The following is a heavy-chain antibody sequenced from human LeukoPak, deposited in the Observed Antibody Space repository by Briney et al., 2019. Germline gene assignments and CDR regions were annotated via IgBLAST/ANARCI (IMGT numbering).Heavy chain of an antibody. J-gene: IGHJ3*02. V-gene: IGHV1-69*05. CDR3: ASYPGYCSGGSCYSSGGAFDI. D-gene: IGHD2-15*01. CDR1: GGTFSSYA. CDR2: IIPIFGTA. Sequence: ASVKVSCKASGGTFSSYAISWVRQAPGQGLEWMGGIIPIFGTANYAQKFQGRVTITTDESTSTAYMELSSLRSEDTAVYYCASYPGYCSGGSCYSSGGAFDIWGQGTMVTVSS.